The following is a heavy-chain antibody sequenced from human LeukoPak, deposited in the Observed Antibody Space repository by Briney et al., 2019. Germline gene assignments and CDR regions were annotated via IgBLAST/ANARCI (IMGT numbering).Heavy chain of an antibody. V-gene: IGHV3-23*01. CDR2: ITTNGRRK. D-gene: IGHD6-19*01. Sequence: GRSLRLSSPASGFTFSSFAMSWARQAPEKWLVWVSPITTNGRRKIYASSVTDRLIISRDNPKKSPYLQMTRLRDEGTAVSYCARVRQWLGGEDYWGQGTLVTVSS. CDR3: ARVRQWLGGEDY. CDR1: GFTFSSFA. J-gene: IGHJ4*02.